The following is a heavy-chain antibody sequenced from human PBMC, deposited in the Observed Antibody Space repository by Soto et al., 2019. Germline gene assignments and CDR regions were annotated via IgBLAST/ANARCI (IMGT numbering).Heavy chain of an antibody. D-gene: IGHD6-6*01. CDR1: GYTFTGYY. Sequence: ASVKVSCKASGYTFTGYYMHWVRQAPGQGLEWMGWINPNSGGTNYAQKFQGRVTMTRDTSISTAYMELSRLRSDDTAVYYCARDLGIAARKRPKENWFDSWGQGTLVTVSS. CDR3: ARDLGIAARKRPKENWFDS. J-gene: IGHJ5*01. CDR2: INPNSGGT. V-gene: IGHV1-2*02.